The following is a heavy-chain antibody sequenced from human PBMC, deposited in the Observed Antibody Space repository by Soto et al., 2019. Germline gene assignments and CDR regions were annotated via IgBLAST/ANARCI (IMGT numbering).Heavy chain of an antibody. D-gene: IGHD3-10*01. CDR3: ARGTGALEF. J-gene: IGHJ4*02. Sequence: PGGSLRLSCAASGLTFSSYEMNWVRQAPGKRMEWVSSISSVGTYIYYGDSMKGRFTNSRDKVKNSLFLQINSLRAEDTAVYYCARGTGALEFCGQGTLVTVSS. CDR1: GLTFSSYE. CDR2: ISSVGTYI. V-gene: IGHV3-21*01.